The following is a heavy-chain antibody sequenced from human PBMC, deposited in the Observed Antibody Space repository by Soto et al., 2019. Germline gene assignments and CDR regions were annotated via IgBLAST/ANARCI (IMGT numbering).Heavy chain of an antibody. CDR2: INSDGSVS. Sequence: EVQLVESGGGLVQPGGSLRLSCAASGFTFSNYWMYWVRQAPGKGLEWVSRINSDGSVSSYADSVKGRLTISRDNVKNTLYLHMDGLRAEDTAVYYCAKGDCVGGTCYSLAGSIYYYMDVWGKGTMVTVFS. D-gene: IGHD2-15*01. CDR3: AKGDCVGGTCYSLAGSIYYYMDV. J-gene: IGHJ6*03. CDR1: GFTFSNYW. V-gene: IGHV3-74*01.